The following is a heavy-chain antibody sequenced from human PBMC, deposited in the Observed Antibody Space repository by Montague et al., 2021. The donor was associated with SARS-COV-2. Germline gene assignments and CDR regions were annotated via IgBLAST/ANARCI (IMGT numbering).Heavy chain of an antibody. CDR3: ARVRKDDYGDNYFDY. CDR1: GDSMTGDSMSRYY. Sequence: SETLSLTCTASGDSMTGDSMSRYYWSWIRQTPGKGLEWIGYISNSGFTNDNPPLQNRGTTSVNTPNNQFFLKLTSVTAADTAVYYCARVRKDDYGDNYFDYWGQGTLVTVSS. V-gene: IGHV4-61*01. CDR2: ISNSGFT. D-gene: IGHD4-17*01. J-gene: IGHJ4*02.